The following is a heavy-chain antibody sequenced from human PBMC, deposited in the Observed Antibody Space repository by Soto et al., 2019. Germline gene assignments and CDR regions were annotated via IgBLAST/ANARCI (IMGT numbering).Heavy chain of an antibody. V-gene: IGHV4-59*01. CDR2: IYYSGST. D-gene: IGHD6-19*01. Sequence: QVQLQESGPGLVKPSETLSLTCTVSGGSISSYYWSWIRQPPGKGLEWIGYIYYSGSTNYNPSLNSRVTISVDTSKNQFSLKLSSVTAADTAVYYCARDPSSSGWYKNWFDPWGQGTLVTVSS. CDR3: ARDPSSSGWYKNWFDP. J-gene: IGHJ5*02. CDR1: GGSISSYY.